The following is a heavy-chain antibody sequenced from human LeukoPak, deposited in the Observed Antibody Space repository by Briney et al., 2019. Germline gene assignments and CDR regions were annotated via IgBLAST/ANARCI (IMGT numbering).Heavy chain of an antibody. D-gene: IGHD3-10*01. Sequence: GGSLRLSCAASGFTFSDYYMNWIRQTPGKGLEWVSYISVSGSTIYYADSVRGRFTISRDNAKNPLYLQMSSLRAEDTAVYYCARDYYGSGSYYNRNYYYYMDVWGKGTTVTISS. J-gene: IGHJ6*03. CDR3: ARDYYGSGSYYNRNYYYYMDV. CDR1: GFTFSDYY. V-gene: IGHV3-11*01. CDR2: ISVSGSTI.